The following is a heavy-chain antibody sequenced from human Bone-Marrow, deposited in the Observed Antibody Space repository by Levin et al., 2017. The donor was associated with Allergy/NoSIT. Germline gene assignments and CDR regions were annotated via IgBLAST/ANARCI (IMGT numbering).Heavy chain of an antibody. V-gene: IGHV1-8*01. D-gene: IGHD2-21*01. Sequence: GGSLRLSCKASGYTFTSYDINWVRQATGQGLEWMGWMNPNSGNTGYAQKFQGRVTMTRNTSISTAYMELSSLRSEDTAVYYCARGYSAARRANGAGSYWGQGTLVTVSS. CDR2: MNPNSGNT. J-gene: IGHJ4*02. CDR1: GYTFTSYD. CDR3: ARGYSAARRANGAGSY.